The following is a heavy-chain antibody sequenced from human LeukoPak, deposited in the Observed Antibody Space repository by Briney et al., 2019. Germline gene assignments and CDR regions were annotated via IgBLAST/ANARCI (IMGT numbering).Heavy chain of an antibody. CDR2: INPDGSRT. Sequence: GGSLRLSCAASGFTFSTYWVHWVRQAPGKGLVWVSRINPDGSRTDYADSVKGRFTISRDNSKNTLYLQMNSLRAEDAAVYYCAKDPNPYYDDSSGYLDYWGQGTLVTVSS. J-gene: IGHJ4*02. V-gene: IGHV3-74*01. CDR1: GFTFSTYW. D-gene: IGHD3-22*01. CDR3: AKDPNPYYDDSSGYLDY.